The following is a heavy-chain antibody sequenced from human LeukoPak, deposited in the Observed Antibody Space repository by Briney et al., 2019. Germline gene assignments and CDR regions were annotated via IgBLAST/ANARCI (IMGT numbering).Heavy chain of an antibody. J-gene: IGHJ3*02. Sequence: ASVKVSCKASGYTFTGYYMHWVRQAPGQGPEWMGWINPNSGGTNYAQKFQGRVTMTRDTSISTAYMELSRLRSDDTAVYYCAKPYCSSTSCFGSFDIWGQGTMVTVSS. CDR3: AKPYCSSTSCFGSFDI. CDR1: GYTFTGYY. V-gene: IGHV1-2*02. D-gene: IGHD2-2*01. CDR2: INPNSGGT.